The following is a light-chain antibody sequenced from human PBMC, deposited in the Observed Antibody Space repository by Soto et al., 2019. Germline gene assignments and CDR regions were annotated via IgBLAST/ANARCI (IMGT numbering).Light chain of an antibody. J-gene: IGKJ1*01. CDR3: QQSFSTPRT. CDR2: SAS. Sequence: GDRVTLSCRASQYINTRLAWYQHRPGQAPRLLIYSASSLQSGVPSRFSGSGSGTDFTLTISSLQPEDFGTYYCQQSFSTPRTFGQGTKVDIK. V-gene: IGKV1-39*01. CDR1: QYINTR.